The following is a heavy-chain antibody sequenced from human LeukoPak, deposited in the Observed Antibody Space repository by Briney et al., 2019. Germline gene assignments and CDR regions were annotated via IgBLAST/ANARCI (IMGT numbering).Heavy chain of an antibody. Sequence: ASVKVSCKASGYTFTGDYMHWVRQAPGQGLEWMGRINPNSGGTNYAQKFQGRVTMTRDTSISTAYMELSRLRSDDTAVYYCARVPVGSWYSAQPLKLDYWGQGTLVTVSS. D-gene: IGHD6-13*01. CDR3: ARVPVGSWYSAQPLKLDY. V-gene: IGHV1-2*06. CDR2: INPNSGGT. J-gene: IGHJ4*02. CDR1: GYTFTGDY.